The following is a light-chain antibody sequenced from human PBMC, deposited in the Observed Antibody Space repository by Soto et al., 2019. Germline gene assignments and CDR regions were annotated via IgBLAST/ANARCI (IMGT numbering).Light chain of an antibody. CDR3: QQYYSYQWT. Sequence: AIRMTQSPSSLSASTGDRVTITCRASQGISSYLAWYQQKPGKAPKLLIYAASTLQSGVPSRFSGSGSGTDFTLTISCLQSEDFATYYCQQYYSYQWTFGQGTRWIS. J-gene: IGKJ1*01. CDR2: AAS. CDR1: QGISSY. V-gene: IGKV1-8*01.